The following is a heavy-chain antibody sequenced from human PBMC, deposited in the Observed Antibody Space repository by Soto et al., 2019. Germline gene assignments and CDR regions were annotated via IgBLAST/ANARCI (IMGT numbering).Heavy chain of an antibody. V-gene: IGHV3-9*01. J-gene: IGHJ3*02. D-gene: IGHD3-10*01. CDR3: AKGIRTFDAFDI. CDR2: ISWNSGSI. Sequence: GGSLRLSCAASGFTFDDYAMHWVRQAPGKGLEWVSGISWNSGSIGYADSVKGRFTISRDNAKNSLYLQMNSLRAEDTALYYCAKGIRTFDAFDIWGQGTMGTVSS. CDR1: GFTFDDYA.